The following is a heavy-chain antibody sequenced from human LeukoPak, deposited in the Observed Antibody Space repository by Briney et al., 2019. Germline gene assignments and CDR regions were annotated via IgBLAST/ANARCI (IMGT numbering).Heavy chain of an antibody. J-gene: IGHJ3*01. CDR2: ISSDGRNK. CDR1: GFTFSIYG. CDR3: AKPTSGHYPRPFDL. Sequence: GGSLRLSCVASGFTFSIYGMHWVRQAPGKGLEWVAYISSDGRNKYYADSVKGRFTISRDNSKNTLYLQMDSLRCEDTSMFHYAKPTSGHYPRPFDLWGQGTMVTVSS. V-gene: IGHV3-30*18. D-gene: IGHD1-1*01.